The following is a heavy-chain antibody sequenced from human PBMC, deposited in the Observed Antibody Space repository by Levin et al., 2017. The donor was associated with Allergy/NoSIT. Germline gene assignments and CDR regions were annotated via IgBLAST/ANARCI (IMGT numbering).Heavy chain of an antibody. CDR1: GDSISTSSYY. Sequence: SETLSLTCTVSGDSISTSSYYWGWILQPPGKGLEWIASIYYSGSIYYNPSLKSRVTISVDTSKNQFSLKLSSVTATDTAVYYCARQGDNGRAFDIWGQGTMVTVSS. J-gene: IGHJ3*02. V-gene: IGHV4-39*01. CDR3: ARQGDNGRAFDI. D-gene: IGHD2-8*01. CDR2: IYYSGSI.